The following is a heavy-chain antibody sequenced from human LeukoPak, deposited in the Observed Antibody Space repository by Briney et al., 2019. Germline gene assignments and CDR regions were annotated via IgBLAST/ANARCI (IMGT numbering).Heavy chain of an antibody. V-gene: IGHV4-61*02. J-gene: IGHJ6*03. Sequence: PSETLSLTCTVSGGSISSGSYYWSWIRQPAGKGLEWIGRIYTSGSTNYNPSLKSRVTISVDTSKNQFSLKLSSVTAADTAVYYCAGLGTTTGYYYMDVWGKGTTVTASS. CDR2: IYTSGST. CDR3: AGLGTTTGYYYMDV. CDR1: GGSISSGSYY. D-gene: IGHD7-27*01.